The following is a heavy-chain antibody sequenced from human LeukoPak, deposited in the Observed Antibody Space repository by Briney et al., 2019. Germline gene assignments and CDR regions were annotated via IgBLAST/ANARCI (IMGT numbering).Heavy chain of an antibody. Sequence: ASVKVSCKASGGTFSSYAISWVRQAPGQGLEWMGRIIPILGIANYAQKFQGRVTITADKSTSTAYMELSSLRSEDTAVYYCARDLYCSSTSCSPGHFDYWGQGTLVTVSS. D-gene: IGHD2-2*01. CDR1: GGTFSSYA. CDR2: IIPILGIA. CDR3: ARDLYCSSTSCSPGHFDY. J-gene: IGHJ4*02. V-gene: IGHV1-69*04.